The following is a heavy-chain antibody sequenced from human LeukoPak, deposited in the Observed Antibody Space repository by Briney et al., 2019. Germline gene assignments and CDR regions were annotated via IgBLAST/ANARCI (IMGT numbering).Heavy chain of an antibody. CDR3: ARGIVVVPAAIYPSWFDP. Sequence: ASVKVSCKASGYTFTSYYMHWVRQAPGQGLEWMGWINPNSGGTNYAQKFQGRVTTTRDTSISTAYMELSRLRSDDTAVYYCARGIVVVPAAIYPSWFDPWGQGTLVTVSS. CDR2: INPNSGGT. V-gene: IGHV1-2*02. D-gene: IGHD2-2*01. CDR1: GYTFTSYY. J-gene: IGHJ5*02.